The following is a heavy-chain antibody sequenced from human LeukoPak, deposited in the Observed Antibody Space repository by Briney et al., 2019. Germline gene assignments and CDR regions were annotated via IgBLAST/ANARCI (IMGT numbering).Heavy chain of an antibody. Sequence: TGGSLRLSCAASGFTFSSYAMSWVRQAPGKGLEWVSGISGSGSSTYYADSVKGRFTISRDNSKNTLYPQMNSLRAEDTAVYYCAKFEWMNWFDPWGQGTLVTVSS. CDR2: ISGSGSST. J-gene: IGHJ5*02. D-gene: IGHD3-3*01. CDR1: GFTFSSYA. V-gene: IGHV3-23*01. CDR3: AKFEWMNWFDP.